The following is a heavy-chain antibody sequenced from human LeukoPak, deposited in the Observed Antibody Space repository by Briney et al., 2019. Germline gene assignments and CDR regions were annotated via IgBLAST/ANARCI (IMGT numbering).Heavy chain of an antibody. V-gene: IGHV3-53*01. D-gene: IGHD1-26*01. CDR3: ARDLISGSYYGYYYYYGMDV. J-gene: IGHJ6*02. CDR2: IYSGGRT. CDR1: GFTVSSNY. Sequence: GGSLRLSCAASGFTVSSNYMSWVRQAPGKGLEWVSVIYSGGRTYYADSVKGRFTISRDNSKNTLYLQMNSLRAEDTAVYYCARDLISGSYYGYYYYYGMDVWGQGTTVTVSS.